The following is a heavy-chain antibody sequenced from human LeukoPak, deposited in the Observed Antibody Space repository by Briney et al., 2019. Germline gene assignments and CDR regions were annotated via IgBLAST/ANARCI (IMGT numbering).Heavy chain of an antibody. D-gene: IGHD1-26*01. V-gene: IGHV1-24*01. CDR3: ATDVIVGATTLYNLGY. J-gene: IGHJ4*02. CDR2: FDPEDGET. CDR1: GYTLTELS. Sequence: ASVKVSCKVSGYTLTELSMHWVRQAPGKGLEWMGGFDPEDGETIYAQKFQGRVTMTEDTSTDTAYMELSSLRSEDTAVYYCATDVIVGATTLYNLGYWGQGTLVTVSP.